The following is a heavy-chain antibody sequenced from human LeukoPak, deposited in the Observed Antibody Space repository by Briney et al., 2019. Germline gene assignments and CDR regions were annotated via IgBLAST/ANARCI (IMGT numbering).Heavy chain of an antibody. J-gene: IGHJ4*02. CDR3: ARTRIAAAGPDY. CDR2: ISAYNGNT. CDR1: GYTFTSYG. D-gene: IGHD6-13*01. V-gene: IGHV1-18*01. Sequence: GSVKVSCEGSGYTFTSYGIRWVRQAPGQGVEWIGWISAYNGNTNYAQKIQGRVTMTTDTSTSTAYMELRSLRSDETAVYYCARTRIAAAGPDYWGQGTLVTVSS.